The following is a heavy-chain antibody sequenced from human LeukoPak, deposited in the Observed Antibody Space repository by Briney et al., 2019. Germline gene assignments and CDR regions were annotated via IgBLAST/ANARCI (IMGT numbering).Heavy chain of an antibody. CDR1: GGSISNGIYY. D-gene: IGHD1-1*01. V-gene: IGHV4-61*02. CDR2: IYNTGST. Sequence: SETLSFTCTVSGGSISNGIYYWNWIRQPAGKGLEWIGRIYNTGSTNYSPSLKSRVTISVDTSKNQFSLKLSSVTAADTAVYFCVREYWNGIYMDVWGKGATVTVSS. J-gene: IGHJ6*03. CDR3: VREYWNGIYMDV.